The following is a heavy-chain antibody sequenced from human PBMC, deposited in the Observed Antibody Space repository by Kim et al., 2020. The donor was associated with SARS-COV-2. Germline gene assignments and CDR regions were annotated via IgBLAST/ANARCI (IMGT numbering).Heavy chain of an antibody. D-gene: IGHD6-13*01. Sequence: GGSLRLSCAASGFTFSTYAMSWVRQALGQGLEWVSAISGSGGNTYYAGSVKGRFTISRDNSRNTLHLQINSLRAEDTAVYYCAKSYSTSPADYWGQGTLVSVSS. J-gene: IGHJ4*02. V-gene: IGHV3-23*01. CDR1: GFTFSTYA. CDR3: AKSYSTSPADY. CDR2: ISGSGGNT.